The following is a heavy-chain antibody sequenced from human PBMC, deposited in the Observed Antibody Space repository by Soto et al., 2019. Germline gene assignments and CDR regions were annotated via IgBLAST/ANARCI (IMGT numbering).Heavy chain of an antibody. Sequence: GGSLRLSCAASGFTFSSYAMHWVRQAPGKGLEWVAVISYDGSNKYYADSVKGRFTISRDNSKNTLYLQMNSLRAEDTAVYYCARDCSGGSCPLSDYYYYYGMDVWGQGTTVTVSS. J-gene: IGHJ6*02. CDR3: ARDCSGGSCPLSDYYYYYGMDV. D-gene: IGHD2-15*01. CDR1: GFTFSSYA. CDR2: ISYDGSNK. V-gene: IGHV3-30-3*01.